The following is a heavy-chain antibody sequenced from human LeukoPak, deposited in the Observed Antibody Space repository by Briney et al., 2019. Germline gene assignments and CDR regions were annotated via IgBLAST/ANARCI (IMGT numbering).Heavy chain of an antibody. CDR2: INWNGGST. J-gene: IGHJ4*02. CDR3: ASVSGYSSGWYFDY. V-gene: IGHV3-20*04. CDR1: GFTFDDYG. D-gene: IGHD6-19*01. Sequence: GGSLRLSCAASGFTFDDYGMSWVRQAPGKGLEWVSGINWNGGSTGYADSVKGRFTISRDNAKNSLYLQMNSLRAEDTALYYCASVSGYSSGWYFDYWGQGTLVTVSS.